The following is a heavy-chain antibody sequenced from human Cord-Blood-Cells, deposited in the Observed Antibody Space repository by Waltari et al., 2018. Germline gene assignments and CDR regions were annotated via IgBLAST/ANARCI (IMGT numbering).Heavy chain of an antibody. J-gene: IGHJ4*02. CDR2: IYYSGST. D-gene: IGHD3-22*01. CDR3: ARLNVPFYYDSSGYYYFDY. Sequence: QLQLQESGPGLVKPSETLSLTCTVSGGSISSSRYYWGWLRQPPGKGLEWIGSIYYSGSTYYNPSLKSRVTISVDTSKNQFSLKLSSVTAADTAVYYCARLNVPFYYDSSGYYYFDYWGQGTLVTVSS. V-gene: IGHV4-39*07. CDR1: GGSISSSRYY.